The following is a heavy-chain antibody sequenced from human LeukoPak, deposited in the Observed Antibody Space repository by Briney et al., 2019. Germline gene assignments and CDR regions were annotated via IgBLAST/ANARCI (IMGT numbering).Heavy chain of an antibody. Sequence: GASVKVSCKASGGTFSSYAISWVRQAPGQGLEWMGGIIPIFGTTNYAQKFQGRVTITTDESTSTAYMALSSLRSEDTAVYYCASCYYDSSGYYYGFDYWGQGTLVTVYS. CDR1: GGTFSSYA. V-gene: IGHV1-69*05. D-gene: IGHD3-22*01. J-gene: IGHJ4*02. CDR3: ASCYYDSSGYYYGFDY. CDR2: IIPIFGTT.